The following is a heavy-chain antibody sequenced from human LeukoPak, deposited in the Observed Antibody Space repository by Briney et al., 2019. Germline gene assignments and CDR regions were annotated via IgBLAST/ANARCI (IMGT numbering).Heavy chain of an antibody. CDR1: GGSFSGYY. D-gene: IGHD2-2*01. CDR2: INHSGST. CDR3: ARRYCSGTSCSFDY. Sequence: KTSETLSLTCAVYGGSFSGYYWSWIRQPPGKGLEWIGEINHSGSTNYNPSLKSRVTISVDTSKNQFSLKLSSVTAADTAVYYCARRYCSGTSCSFDYWGQGTLVTVSS. V-gene: IGHV4-34*01. J-gene: IGHJ4*02.